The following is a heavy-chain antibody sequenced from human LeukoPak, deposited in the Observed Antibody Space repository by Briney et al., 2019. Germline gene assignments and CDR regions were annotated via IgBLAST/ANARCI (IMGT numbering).Heavy chain of an antibody. CDR1: GFTFSSYG. Sequence: PGRSLRLSCAASGFTFSSYGMHWVRQAPGKGLEWVAVIWYDGSNKYYADSVKGRFTISRDNSKNTLYLQMNSLRAEDTAVYYCARDTTGDFWSGYYTKWGQGTLVTVSS. CDR3: ARDTTGDFWSGYYTK. V-gene: IGHV3-33*08. D-gene: IGHD3-3*01. CDR2: IWYDGSNK. J-gene: IGHJ4*02.